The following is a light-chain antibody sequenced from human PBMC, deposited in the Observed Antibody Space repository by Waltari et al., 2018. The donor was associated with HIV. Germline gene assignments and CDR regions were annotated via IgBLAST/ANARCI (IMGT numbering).Light chain of an antibody. CDR1: QSVTSSV. Sequence: EILLTQSPGTLSLSPGERATLSCRASQSVTSSVLSWYQQKPGPAPRLLIYGASSRATGIPDRFSGGGSGTDFTLTISRLEPEDFAVYYCQQYGSSPLTFGGGTKVDIK. CDR2: GAS. CDR3: QQYGSSPLT. V-gene: IGKV3-20*01. J-gene: IGKJ4*01.